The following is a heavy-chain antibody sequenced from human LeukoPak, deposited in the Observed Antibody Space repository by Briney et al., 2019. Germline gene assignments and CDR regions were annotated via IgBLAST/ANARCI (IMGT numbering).Heavy chain of an antibody. J-gene: IGHJ3*02. CDR1: GFTFSSYG. CDR2: IDTAGDT. D-gene: IGHD3-22*01. Sequence: GGSLRLSCAASGFTFSSYGMHWVRQPTGKGLEWVSAIDTAGDTYYPGSVKGRFTISRENAKNSLYLQINSLRAGDTAVYYCAGGTYYDSSAYYRSAFDIWGQGTMVTVSS. V-gene: IGHV3-13*04. CDR3: AGGTYYDSSAYYRSAFDI.